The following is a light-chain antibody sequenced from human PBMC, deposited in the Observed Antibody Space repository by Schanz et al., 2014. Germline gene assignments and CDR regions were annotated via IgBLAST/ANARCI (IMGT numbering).Light chain of an antibody. V-gene: IGKV3-15*01. CDR2: DVS. J-gene: IGKJ2*01. CDR3: QQYNNWPPYT. Sequence: EIVMTQSPATLSVSPGERATLSCRASQSVSSNLAWYQQKPGQAPRFLIYDVSTRAPGIPARFSGSGSGTEFTLTISSLQSEDFAVYYCQQYNNWPPYTFGQGTKLEIK. CDR1: QSVSSN.